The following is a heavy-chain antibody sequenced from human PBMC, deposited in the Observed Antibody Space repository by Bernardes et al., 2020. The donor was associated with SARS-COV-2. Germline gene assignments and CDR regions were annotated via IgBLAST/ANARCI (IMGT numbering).Heavy chain of an antibody. CDR2: ISAYNDNT. CDR1: GYTFTSYG. Sequence: ASVKVSCKASGYTFTSYGISWVRQAPGQGLEWMGLISAYNDNTHYAQKLQGRVTMTTDTSTSTAYMELRSLRSDDTAVYYCARVRVKAIFGVVIGRGDGGGLDYWGQGTLVTVSS. CDR3: ARVRVKAIFGVVIGRGDGGGLDY. V-gene: IGHV1-18*04. D-gene: IGHD3-3*01. J-gene: IGHJ4*02.